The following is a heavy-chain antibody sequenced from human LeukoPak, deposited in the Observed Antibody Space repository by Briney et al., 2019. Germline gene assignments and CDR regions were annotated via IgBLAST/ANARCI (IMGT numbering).Heavy chain of an antibody. V-gene: IGHV3-64*01. D-gene: IGHD6-19*01. CDR2: IGSNGGST. J-gene: IGHJ4*02. CDR1: GFTFSSYA. CDR3: AKDSEVRGCFDY. Sequence: PGGSLRLSCAASGFTFSSYAMHWVRQAPGKGLEYVSAIGSNGGSTYYANSVKGRFTISRDNSKNTLYLQMNSLRAEDTAVYYCAKDSEVRGCFDYWGQGTLVTVSS.